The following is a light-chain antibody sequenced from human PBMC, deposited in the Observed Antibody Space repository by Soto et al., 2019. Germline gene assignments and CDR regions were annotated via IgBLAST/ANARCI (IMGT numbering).Light chain of an antibody. CDR2: EAS. J-gene: IGKJ5*01. V-gene: IGKV3-11*01. Sequence: EIVLTQSPGALSLSPGDRATLSCRASQSLSDSLAWYQLKPGQAPRLLIYEASTRATGIPDRFSGGGSGTDFTLTIDNLEPEDFATYYCQQYDNLVITFGQGTRLEI. CDR3: QQYDNLVIT. CDR1: QSLSDS.